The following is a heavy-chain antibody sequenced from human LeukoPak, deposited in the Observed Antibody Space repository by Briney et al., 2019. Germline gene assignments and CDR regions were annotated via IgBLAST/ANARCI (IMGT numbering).Heavy chain of an antibody. V-gene: IGHV3-23*01. D-gene: IGHD7-27*01. J-gene: IGHJ4*02. CDR3: AKDGGLWVSAHWGDS. CDR2: ITTGDGNT. Sequence: GGSLRLSCVASGFTFNNYTMTWVRQAPGKGLKWVSTITTGDGNTYYADSVKGRFTVSRDDSKNTLYLQMNSLRAEDTAVYYCAKDGGLWVSAHWGDSWGRGTLVTVSS. CDR1: GFTFNNYT.